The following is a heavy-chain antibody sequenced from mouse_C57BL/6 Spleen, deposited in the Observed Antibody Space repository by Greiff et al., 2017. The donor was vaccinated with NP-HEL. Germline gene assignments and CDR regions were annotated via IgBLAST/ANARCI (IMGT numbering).Heavy chain of an antibody. CDR1: GFTFSNYW. CDR2: IRFKTDNYAA. J-gene: IGHJ3*01. D-gene: IGHD1-1*01. CDR3: TGEGGSSPWLAY. V-gene: IGHV6-3*01. Sequence: EVQVVESGGGLVQPGGSMKLSCVASGFTFSNYWMNWVRQSPEKGLEWVAQIRFKTDNYAAHYAESVKGRFTMSRDDSKSSVYLQMNNLRAEDTGIYYCTGEGGSSPWLAYWGQGTLVTVSA.